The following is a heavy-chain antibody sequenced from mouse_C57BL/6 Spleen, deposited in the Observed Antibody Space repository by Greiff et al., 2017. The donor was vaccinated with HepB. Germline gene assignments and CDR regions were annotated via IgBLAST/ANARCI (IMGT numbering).Heavy chain of an antibody. CDR2: IDPSDSYT. Sequence: VKLQQPGAELVKPGASVKLSCKASGYTFTSYWMQWVKQRPGQGLEWIGEIDPSDSYTNYNQKFKGKATLTVDTSSSTAYMQLSSLTSEDSAVYYCARGRYYGYDWFAYWGQGTLVTVSA. J-gene: IGHJ3*01. CDR3: ARGRYYGYDWFAY. D-gene: IGHD2-2*01. CDR1: GYTFTSYW. V-gene: IGHV1-50*01.